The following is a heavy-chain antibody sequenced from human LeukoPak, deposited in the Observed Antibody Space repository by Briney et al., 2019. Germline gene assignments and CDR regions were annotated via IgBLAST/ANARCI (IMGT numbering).Heavy chain of an antibody. CDR1: GFTFSNYE. V-gene: IGHV3-21*01. D-gene: IGHD3-22*01. CDR3: AREPYDSSGYYYDY. J-gene: IGHJ4*02. Sequence: GGSLRLPCAASGFTFSNYEMNWVRQAPGKGLEWVSSISSSSSYIYYADSVKGRFTISRDNAKNSLYLQMNSLRAEDTAVYYCAREPYDSSGYYYDYWGQGTLVTVSS. CDR2: ISSSSSYI.